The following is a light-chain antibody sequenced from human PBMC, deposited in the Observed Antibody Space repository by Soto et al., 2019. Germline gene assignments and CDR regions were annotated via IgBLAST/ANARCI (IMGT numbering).Light chain of an antibody. CDR2: SAA. V-gene: IGKV1-39*01. CDR1: QSILNY. Sequence: DIQLTQSPSSLSASVGDRVIITCRASQSILNYLNWYQHKPGKAPRLLISSAASLRSGVPSRFSSSGSGTDFTLTISSLQPDDLATYYCQQTYGTLYTFGQGTKLEIK. CDR3: QQTYGTLYT. J-gene: IGKJ2*01.